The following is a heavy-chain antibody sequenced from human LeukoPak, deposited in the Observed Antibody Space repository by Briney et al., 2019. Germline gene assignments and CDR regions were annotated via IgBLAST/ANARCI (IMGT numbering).Heavy chain of an antibody. CDR1: GLNFDDSA. V-gene: IGHV3-74*03. J-gene: IGHJ4*02. Sequence: GGSLRLSCVASGLNFDDSAMHWVRQAPGKGLEWVSRISPDGSTTLYADSVKGRFTISRDNAKNTLYLQMNSLGAEDTAVYYCTTVLSSNRYNLCDYWGRGTLVTVSS. CDR3: TTVLSSNRYNLCDY. CDR2: ISPDGSTT. D-gene: IGHD6-13*01.